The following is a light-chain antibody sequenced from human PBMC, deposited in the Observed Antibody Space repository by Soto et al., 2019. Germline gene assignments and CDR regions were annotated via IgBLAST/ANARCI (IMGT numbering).Light chain of an antibody. Sequence: EIVMTQSPATLSVSPGERATLSCRASQSVSSNLAWYQQKPGQAPRLLIYGASTRATGIPARFSGSGSGTEFTLTISSLQSEHFVVYYCQQYANSPRTFGQGTKVEIK. CDR2: GAS. CDR3: QQYANSPRT. J-gene: IGKJ1*01. CDR1: QSVSSN. V-gene: IGKV3-15*01.